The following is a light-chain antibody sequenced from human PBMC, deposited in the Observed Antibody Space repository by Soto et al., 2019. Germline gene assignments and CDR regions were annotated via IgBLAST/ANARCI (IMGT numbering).Light chain of an antibody. Sequence: DVVMTQSPLSLPVTLGQPASISCTSSQSLEYSDGKTYLNWFLQRPGQSPRRLIYKVSNRDSGVPDRFSGSGSGTDFTLKISRVEAEDVWIYYCMQGGHRPWTFGQGTKVEIK. V-gene: IGKV2-30*01. CDR3: MQGGHRPWT. CDR1: QSLEYSDGKTY. CDR2: KVS. J-gene: IGKJ1*01.